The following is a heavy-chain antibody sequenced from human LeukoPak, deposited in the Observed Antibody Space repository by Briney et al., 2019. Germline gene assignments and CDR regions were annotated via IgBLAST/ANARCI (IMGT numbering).Heavy chain of an antibody. D-gene: IGHD5-18*01. V-gene: IGHV4-59*01. CDR3: ARHFGYSYGYNF. J-gene: IGHJ4*02. Sequence: SETLSLTCTVSGGSISSYYWGWIRQPPGKGLEWIGYIYYSGSTNYNPSLKSRVTISVDTSKNQFSLKLSSVTAADTAVYYCARHFGYSYGYNFWGQGTLVTVSS. CDR2: IYYSGST. CDR1: GGSISSYY.